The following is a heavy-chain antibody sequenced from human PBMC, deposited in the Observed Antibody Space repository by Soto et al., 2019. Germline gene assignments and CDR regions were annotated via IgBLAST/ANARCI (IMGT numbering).Heavy chain of an antibody. V-gene: IGHV3-48*02. D-gene: IGHD6-13*01. Sequence: EVQLVESRGGLVQPGGSLRLSCAASGFTFSGFSMNWVRQAPGKGLEWVSYITSSSSTIYYADSVKGRFTISRDNGENSLHLQMNSLRDEDTAVYYCARVRIVAASKLYGMDVWGQGTTVTVSS. CDR3: ARVRIVAASKLYGMDV. J-gene: IGHJ6*02. CDR1: GFTFSGFS. CDR2: ITSSSSTI.